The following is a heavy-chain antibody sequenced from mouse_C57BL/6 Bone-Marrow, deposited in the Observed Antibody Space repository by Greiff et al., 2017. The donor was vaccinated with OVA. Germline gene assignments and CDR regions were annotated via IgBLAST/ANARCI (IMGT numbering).Heavy chain of an antibody. CDR3: ARLRDGYFGFAY. V-gene: IGHV5-6*01. CDR1: GFTFSSYG. Sequence: EVQRVESGGDLVKPGGSLKLSCAASGFTFSSYGMSWVRQTPDKRLAWVATISSGGSYTYYPDSVKGRFTISRDNAKNTLYLQMSSLKSEDTAMYYCARLRDGYFGFAYWGQGTLVTVSA. CDR2: ISSGGSYT. D-gene: IGHD2-3*01. J-gene: IGHJ3*01.